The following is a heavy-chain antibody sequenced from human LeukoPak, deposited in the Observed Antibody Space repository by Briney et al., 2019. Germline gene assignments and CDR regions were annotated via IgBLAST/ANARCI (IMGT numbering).Heavy chain of an antibody. CDR3: AKGAYDFLEIAYFDY. Sequence: QPGGSLRLSCAASGFSFTKYAMNWVRQAPGKGLEWVAVVIGSSGATDYADSVKGRFTISRDNSKNTLFLQMNSLRAEDTAIYYCAKGAYDFLEIAYFDYWGQGALVTVSS. D-gene: IGHD3-3*01. J-gene: IGHJ4*02. CDR2: VIGSSGAT. CDR1: GFSFTKYA. V-gene: IGHV3-23*01.